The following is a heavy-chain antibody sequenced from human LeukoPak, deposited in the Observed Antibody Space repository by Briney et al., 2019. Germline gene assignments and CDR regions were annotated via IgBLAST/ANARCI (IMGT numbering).Heavy chain of an antibody. J-gene: IGHJ6*02. D-gene: IGHD1-26*01. CDR1: GFTFSSYA. V-gene: IGHV3-30-3*01. CDR2: ISYDGSNK. Sequence: QPGGSLRLSCAASGFTFSSYAMHWVRQAPGKGLEWVAVISYDGSNKSYADSVKGRFTISRDNSKNTLYLQMNSLRAEDTAVYYCARHGTSGSYYTPYYYCMDVWGQGTTVTVSS. CDR3: ARHGTSGSYYTPYYYCMDV.